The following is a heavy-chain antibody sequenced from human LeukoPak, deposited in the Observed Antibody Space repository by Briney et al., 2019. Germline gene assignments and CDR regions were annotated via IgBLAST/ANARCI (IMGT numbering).Heavy chain of an antibody. CDR2: IRRSSSMI. CDR1: GFTFRRYS. Sequence: GGSLRLSCAASGFTFRRYSMNWVRQAPGKGLEWVSYIRRSSSMINYADSVKGRFTVSRDNARNSLYLQMNSLRDEDTAVYYCARDYYYDSSGDYYAMDVWGQGTTVTVSS. D-gene: IGHD3-22*01. J-gene: IGHJ6*02. CDR3: ARDYYYDSSGDYYAMDV. V-gene: IGHV3-48*02.